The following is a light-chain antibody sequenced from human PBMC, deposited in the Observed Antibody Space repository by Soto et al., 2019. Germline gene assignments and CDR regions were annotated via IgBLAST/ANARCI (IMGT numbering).Light chain of an antibody. Sequence: EIVLTQSPGTLSLSPGERATLSCRASQSVSSDYLAWYQQKPGQAPRLLIYGASSRATGIPDRFSGSGSGTDFTLTISRLEPEDFAVYYCQKYASSPPLTFGGGTKVDIK. CDR3: QKYASSPPLT. J-gene: IGKJ4*01. CDR1: QSVSSDY. V-gene: IGKV3-20*01. CDR2: GAS.